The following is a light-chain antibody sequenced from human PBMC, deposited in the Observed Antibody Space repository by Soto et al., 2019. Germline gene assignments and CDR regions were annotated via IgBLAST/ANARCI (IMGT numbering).Light chain of an antibody. J-gene: IGLJ2*01. Sequence: QSVLTQPASASGTPGQRGTISCSGGSSNIGSNTFNWYQQLPGTAPKLLIDTNNQRPCGVPYRFSGSKSGTSASLAISGRQSEDEADYYCAAWDDYLNGPTVVFGGGTKVTVL. CDR1: SSNIGSNT. CDR2: TNN. CDR3: AAWDDYLNGPTVV. V-gene: IGLV1-44*01.